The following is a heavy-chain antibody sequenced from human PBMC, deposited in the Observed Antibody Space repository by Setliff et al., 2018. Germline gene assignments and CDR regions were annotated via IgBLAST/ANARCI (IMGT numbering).Heavy chain of an antibody. CDR3: ARDRQYCSSPTCYSSYFYYYGMDV. J-gene: IGHJ6*02. D-gene: IGHD2-2*02. Sequence: PSETLSLTCSVSGGSISGRLYYWGWIRQPPGKGLEWIGTIYYSGSTNYNPSLKSRVTISVDTSKNQFSLKLSSVTAADTAVYYCARDRQYCSSPTCYSSYFYYYGMDVWGQGTTVTVSS. CDR2: IYYSGST. CDR1: GGSISGRLYY. V-gene: IGHV4-39*07.